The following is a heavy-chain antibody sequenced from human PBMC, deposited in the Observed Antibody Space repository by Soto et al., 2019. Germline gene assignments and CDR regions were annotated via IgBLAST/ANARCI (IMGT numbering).Heavy chain of an antibody. CDR3: ARHDNGSGSYNYYYYCMDV. CDR1: GGSISSDY. J-gene: IGHJ6*02. V-gene: IGHV4-59*08. Sequence: SETLSLTCTVSGGSISSDYWSWIRQPPGQGLEWIGYIYYIGSTNYNPSLKSRVTISVDTSKNQFSLKLSSVTAADTAVYYCARHDNGSGSYNYYYYCMDVWGQGTTVTVS. D-gene: IGHD3-10*01. CDR2: IYYIGST.